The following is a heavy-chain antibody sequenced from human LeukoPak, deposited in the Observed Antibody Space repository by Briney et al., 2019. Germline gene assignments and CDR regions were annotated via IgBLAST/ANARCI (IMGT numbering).Heavy chain of an antibody. D-gene: IGHD2-8*02. CDR1: GGSISSYY. V-gene: IGHV4-39*01. Sequence: SETLSLTCTVSGGSISSYYWSWIRQPPGKGLEWIGSIYYSGSTYYAPSLKSRVTISVDTSKNQFSLKLSSVTAADTAVYYCARLPTDLLAFDYWGQGTLVTVSS. J-gene: IGHJ4*02. CDR2: IYYSGST. CDR3: ARLPTDLLAFDY.